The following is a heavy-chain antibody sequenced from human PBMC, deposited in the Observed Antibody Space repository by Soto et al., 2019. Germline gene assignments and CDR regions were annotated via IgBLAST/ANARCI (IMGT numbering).Heavy chain of an antibody. CDR1: GFTFSSYS. CDR2: ISSSSSYI. V-gene: IGHV3-21*01. Sequence: EVQLVESGGGLVKPGGSLRLSCAASGFTFSSYSMNWVRQAPGKGLEWVSSISSSSSYIYYADSVKGRFTISRDNAKNSLDLQMNSLRAEDTAVYYCARDLTTTYYYYYGMDVWGQGTTVTVSS. J-gene: IGHJ6*02. CDR3: ARDLTTTYYYYYGMDV. D-gene: IGHD1-26*01.